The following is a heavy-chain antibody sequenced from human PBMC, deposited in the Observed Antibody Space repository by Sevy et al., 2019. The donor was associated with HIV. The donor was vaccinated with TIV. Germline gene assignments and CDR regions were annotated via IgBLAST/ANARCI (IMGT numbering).Heavy chain of an antibody. D-gene: IGHD2-2*01. CDR1: GFTFSNYA. CDR3: AKLDVVVPVADYGLDV. V-gene: IGHV3-23*01. J-gene: IGHJ6*02. Sequence: GGFLRLSCAASGFTFSNYAMSWVRQAPGKGLEWVSSISRSGGSTYYADSVKGRFTISRDNSKNTLYLQMNSLRAEDTAVYYCAKLDVVVPVADYGLDVWGQGTTVYVSS. CDR2: ISRSGGST.